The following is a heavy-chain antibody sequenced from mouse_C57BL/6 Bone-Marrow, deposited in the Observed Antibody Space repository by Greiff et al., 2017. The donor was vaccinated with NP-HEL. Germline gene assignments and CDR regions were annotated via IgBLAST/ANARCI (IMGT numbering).Heavy chain of an antibody. Sequence: QVQLKQSGAELVKPGASVKISCKASGYAFSSYWMNWVKQRPGKGLEWIGQIYPGDGDTNYNGKFKGKATLTADKSSSTAYMQLSSLTSEDSAVYFCASYYDYDGRFAYWGQGTLVTVSA. CDR2: IYPGDGDT. V-gene: IGHV1-80*01. J-gene: IGHJ3*01. D-gene: IGHD2-4*01. CDR1: GYAFSSYW. CDR3: ASYYDYDGRFAY.